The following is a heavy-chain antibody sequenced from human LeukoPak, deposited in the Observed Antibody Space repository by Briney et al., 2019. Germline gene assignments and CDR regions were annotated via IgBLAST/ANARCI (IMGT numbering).Heavy chain of an antibody. J-gene: IGHJ5*02. CDR3: AGDGRPYYYDSSGYYTGYNWFDP. CDR1: GFTFSSYW. V-gene: IGHV3-74*01. CDR2: INSDGSST. D-gene: IGHD3-22*01. Sequence: GGSLRLSCAASGFTFSSYWMHWVRQAPGKGLVWVSRINSDGSSTSYADSVKGRFTISRDNAKNTLYLQMNSLRAEDTAVYYCAGDGRPYYYDSSGYYTGYNWFDPWGQGTLVAVSS.